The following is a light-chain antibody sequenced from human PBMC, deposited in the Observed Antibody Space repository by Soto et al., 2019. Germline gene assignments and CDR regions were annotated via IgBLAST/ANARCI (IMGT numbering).Light chain of an antibody. CDR1: QSIGTD. CDR3: QQYYNWPPFYT. J-gene: IGKJ2*01. Sequence: EIVMTQSPGTLYVSPGERATLSCRASQSIGTDLGWYQQKPGRPPRRLIYAASTRVTGIRARFSGSGSGTYCTLTISSLQSEDIGVYYCQQYYNWPPFYTFGQGTKLEIK. V-gene: IGKV3-15*01. CDR2: AAS.